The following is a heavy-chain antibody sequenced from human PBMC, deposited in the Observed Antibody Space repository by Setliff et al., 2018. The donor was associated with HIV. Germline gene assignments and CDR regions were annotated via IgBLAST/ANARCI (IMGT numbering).Heavy chain of an antibody. J-gene: IGHJ6*03. CDR3: ARVSYDSSGYYIYYYYYMDV. Sequence: SETLSLTCSVFRGSLSSGGYYWSWIRQPPGKGLEWIGEINHSGSTNYNPSLKSRVTISVDTSKNQFSLKLSSVTAADTAVYYCARVSYDSSGYYIYYYYYMDVWGKGTTVTVSS. CDR2: INHSGST. CDR1: RGSLSSGGYY. V-gene: IGHV4-34*01. D-gene: IGHD3-22*01.